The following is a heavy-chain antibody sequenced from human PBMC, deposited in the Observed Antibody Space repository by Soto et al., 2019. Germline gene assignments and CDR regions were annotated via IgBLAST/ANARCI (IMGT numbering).Heavy chain of an antibody. CDR1: GFTFSSYG. D-gene: IGHD3-10*01. Sequence: LRLSCAASGFTFSSYGMHWVRQAPGKGLEWVAVISYDGSNKYYADSVKGRFTISRDNSKNTLYLQMNSLRAEDTAVYYCAKDRARVTMVRGVQPYYFDYCGQGTLVTVSS. J-gene: IGHJ4*02. CDR2: ISYDGSNK. V-gene: IGHV3-30*18. CDR3: AKDRARVTMVRGVQPYYFDY.